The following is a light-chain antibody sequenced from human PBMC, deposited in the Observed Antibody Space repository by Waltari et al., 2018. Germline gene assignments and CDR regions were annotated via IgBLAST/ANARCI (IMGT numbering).Light chain of an antibody. CDR3: QKYNSALGT. CDR1: QGISNY. Sequence: DLQMTQSPSSLSASVGARVTITCRASQGISNYLAWYQQKPGKVPKLLIYAASTLQSGVPSRFSGSGSGTDFTLTISSLQPEDVATYYCQKYNSALGTFGQGTKVEIK. J-gene: IGKJ1*01. CDR2: AAS. V-gene: IGKV1-27*01.